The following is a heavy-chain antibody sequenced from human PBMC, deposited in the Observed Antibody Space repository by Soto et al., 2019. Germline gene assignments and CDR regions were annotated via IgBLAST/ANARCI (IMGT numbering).Heavy chain of an antibody. CDR3: ARVSFLYYNSDYAGYYSDY. J-gene: IGHJ4*02. D-gene: IGHD3-10*01. Sequence: QVQLQESGPGLVKPSQTLSLTCTVSGGSIRGGDYYWSWIRQHPGKGLEWIGYIFYSGNSFYNPSLKSGVTISVKTSKNQFCLQLSSVTAADTAIYYCARVSFLYYNSDYAGYYSDYWSQGSLVSVSP. V-gene: IGHV4-31*03. CDR2: IFYSGNS. CDR1: GGSIRGGDYY.